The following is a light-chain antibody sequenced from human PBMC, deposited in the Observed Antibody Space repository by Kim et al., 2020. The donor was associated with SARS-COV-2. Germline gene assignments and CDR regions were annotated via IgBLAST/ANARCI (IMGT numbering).Light chain of an antibody. Sequence: ASVGDKITSTCRARRIINDWVAWYQQKPERAPKLLLYKSSTLKSGLPSTFSGSGSGTEFTLTTSSLQTDDFATYYCQQYRSYPWTFGQGTKVDIK. CDR3: QQYRSYPWT. CDR1: RIINDW. CDR2: KSS. V-gene: IGKV1-5*03. J-gene: IGKJ1*01.